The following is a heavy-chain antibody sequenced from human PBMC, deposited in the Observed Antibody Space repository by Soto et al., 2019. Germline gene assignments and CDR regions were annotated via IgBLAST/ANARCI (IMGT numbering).Heavy chain of an antibody. Sequence: QVQLVESGGGGVQPGRSLRLSCAASGFTFSSYAMHWVRQTPDKGLEWVAFLSYDGSHYYYADSVKGRFTISRDNSNNTLYQQMNSLKVEDTAVYYSAKGRSTNSGVVTYYFDYWGQGTLVTVPS. J-gene: IGHJ4*02. V-gene: IGHV3-30*18. CDR1: GFTFSSYA. CDR3: AKGRSTNSGVVTYYFDY. CDR2: LSYDGSHY. D-gene: IGHD3-3*01.